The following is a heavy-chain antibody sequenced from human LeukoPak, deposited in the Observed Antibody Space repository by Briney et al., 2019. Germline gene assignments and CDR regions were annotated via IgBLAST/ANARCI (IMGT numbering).Heavy chain of an antibody. Sequence: GGSLRLSCVTSGFTFSSYWMSWVRQAPGKGLEWVALIKQDGSEKYYVDSVKGRFTMCRDNAESSLYLQMNSLRVEDTAMYYCARYGQLGDWGRGTLVTVSS. CDR3: ARYGQLGD. CDR2: IKQDGSEK. CDR1: GFTFSSYW. D-gene: IGHD6-6*01. J-gene: IGHJ4*02. V-gene: IGHV3-7*03.